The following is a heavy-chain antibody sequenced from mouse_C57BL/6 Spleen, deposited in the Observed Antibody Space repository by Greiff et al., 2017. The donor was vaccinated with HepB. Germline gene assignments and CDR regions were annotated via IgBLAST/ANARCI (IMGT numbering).Heavy chain of an antibody. CDR1: GYTFTSYW. J-gene: IGHJ2*01. V-gene: IGHV1-69*01. Sequence: QVQLQQPGAELVMPGASVKLSCKASGYTFTSYWMHWVKQRPGQGLEWIGEIDPSDSYTNYNQKFKGKATLTVDKSSSTAYMKLSSLTSEDSAVYYCARGDRAGYVDFDYWGQGTTLTVSS. CDR2: IDPSDSYT. D-gene: IGHD3-2*02. CDR3: ARGDRAGYVDFDY.